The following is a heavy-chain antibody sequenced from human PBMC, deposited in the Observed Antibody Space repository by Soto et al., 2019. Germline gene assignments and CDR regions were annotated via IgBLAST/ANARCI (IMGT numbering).Heavy chain of an antibody. Sequence: PGGSLRLSCAASGFTFSDYYMTWIRQAPGKGLEWVSYISHSGTTIHSAASVKGRFTVSRDNAQNSLYLQMNSLRAEDTAVYYCAADPYYYASSYWGQGTLVTVSS. CDR2: ISHSGTTI. CDR1: GFTFSDYY. V-gene: IGHV3-11*01. D-gene: IGHD3-10*01. CDR3: AADPYYYASSY. J-gene: IGHJ4*02.